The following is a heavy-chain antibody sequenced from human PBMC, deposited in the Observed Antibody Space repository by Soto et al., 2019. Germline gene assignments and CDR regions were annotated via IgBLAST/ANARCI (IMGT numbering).Heavy chain of an antibody. Sequence: SETLSLTCTVSGGSIRNYYWSWVRQPPGKGLEWIGYIYYSGSTNYNPSLKSRVTISVDTSKDQFSLRLSSVTAADTAVYYCARGFYSSSPRGVRYWGQGTLVTVSS. J-gene: IGHJ4*02. CDR3: ARGFYSSSPRGVRY. V-gene: IGHV4-59*01. CDR1: GGSIRNYY. D-gene: IGHD6-6*01. CDR2: IYYSGST.